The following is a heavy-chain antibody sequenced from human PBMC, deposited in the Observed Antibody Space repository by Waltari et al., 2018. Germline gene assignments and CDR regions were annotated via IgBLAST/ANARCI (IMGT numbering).Heavy chain of an antibody. D-gene: IGHD4-4*01. CDR3: AKGRDSTPYSYGMDI. CDR2: IGATGGST. CDR1: GFTFKDYA. Sequence: EVQLLESGGDLEQPGGSLRLSCAASGFTFKDYAMTWIRQVPGQGLEWVSAIGATGGSTYYADSVKGRFTISRDNPKNTLYLQMNTLRAEDTAVYYCAKGRDSTPYSYGMDIWGQGTTVTVSS. J-gene: IGHJ6*01. V-gene: IGHV3-23*01.